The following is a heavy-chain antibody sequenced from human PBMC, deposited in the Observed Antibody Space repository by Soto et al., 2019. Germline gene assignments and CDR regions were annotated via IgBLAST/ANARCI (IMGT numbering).Heavy chain of an antibody. CDR1: GYTFTSYA. Sequence: QVQLVQSGAEVKKPGASVKVSCKASGYTFTSYAMHWVRKAPGQRLEWMGWINAGNGKTKYSQKFQGRVNITRDTSASTAYMELSRLRSEDTAVYYCARLYCSSNSCLNWFDPWGQGTLVTVSS. J-gene: IGHJ5*02. CDR3: ARLYCSSNSCLNWFDP. D-gene: IGHD2-2*01. CDR2: INAGNGKT. V-gene: IGHV1-3*01.